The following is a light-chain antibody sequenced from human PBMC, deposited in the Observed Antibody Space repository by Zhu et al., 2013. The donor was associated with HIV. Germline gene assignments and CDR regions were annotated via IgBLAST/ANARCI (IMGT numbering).Light chain of an antibody. CDR2: RSS. CDR1: QNVHTW. J-gene: IGKJ3*01. V-gene: IGKV1-5*03. CDR3: QQTKSYPFS. Sequence: DIRLTQSPSILSASVGDRVTITCRADQNVHTWLAWYQQKPGTAPRLLVYRSSSLETGVPLRFFGSGSGTEFALTIYGLQAEDSATYYCQQTKSYPFSFGPGTKV.